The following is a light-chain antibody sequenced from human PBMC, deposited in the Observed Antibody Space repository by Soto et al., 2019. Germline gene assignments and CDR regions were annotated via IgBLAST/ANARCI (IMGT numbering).Light chain of an antibody. CDR2: WAS. V-gene: IGKV4-1*01. CDR3: HQYYAMPYT. J-gene: IGKJ2*01. CDR1: QSILWATNNSNY. Sequence: DIVMNQSPDSLPVSLGERATISCKSSQSILWATNNSNYLAWYQEKPGRPPRLLISWASTRESGGSDRFSGSGPGTGFGLTISSHQADDGAVYDGHQYYAMPYTFGQGTKLVIK.